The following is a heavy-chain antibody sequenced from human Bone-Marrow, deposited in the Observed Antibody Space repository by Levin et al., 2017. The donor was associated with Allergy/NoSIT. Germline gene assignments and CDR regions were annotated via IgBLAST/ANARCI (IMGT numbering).Heavy chain of an antibody. Sequence: SETLSLTCTVSGGSVSSGSYYWSWIRQPPGKGLEWIGYIYYSGSTNYNPSFKSRVTISVDTSKNQFSLKLSSVTAADTAVYYCARDKIAVAGRGYRYFDLWGRGTLVTVSS. CDR3: ARDKIAVAGRGYRYFDL. CDR2: IYYSGST. CDR1: GGSVSSGSYY. D-gene: IGHD6-19*01. V-gene: IGHV4-61*01. J-gene: IGHJ2*01.